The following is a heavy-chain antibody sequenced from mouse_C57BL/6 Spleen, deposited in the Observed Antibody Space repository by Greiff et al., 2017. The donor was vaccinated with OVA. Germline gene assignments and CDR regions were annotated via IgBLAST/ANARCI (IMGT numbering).Heavy chain of an antibody. V-gene: IGHV1-19*01. CDR1: GYTFTDYY. CDR2: INPYNGGT. CDR3: ARYGSRGRYFDV. D-gene: IGHD1-1*01. Sequence: EVQLQQSGPVLVKPGASVKMSCKASGYTFTDYYMNWVKQSHGKSLEWIGVINPYNGGTSYNQKFKGKATLTVDKSSSTAYMELNSLTSEDSAVYYCARYGSRGRYFDVWGTGTTVTVSS. J-gene: IGHJ1*03.